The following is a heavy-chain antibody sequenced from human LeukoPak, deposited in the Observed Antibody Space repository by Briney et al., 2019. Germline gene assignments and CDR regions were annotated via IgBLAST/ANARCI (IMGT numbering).Heavy chain of an antibody. J-gene: IGHJ4*02. CDR2: INAYSGNT. CDR3: ARAHPNCGGDL. D-gene: IGHD2-21*02. CDR1: GYTFTSYG. V-gene: IGHV1-18*01. Sequence: ASVKVSCKASGYTFTSYGITWVRQAPGQGLEWMGWINAYSGNTTYAQKFQGRVTMTTDTSTSTAYMELRSLRSDDTAVYFCARAHPNCGGDLWGQGTLVTVSS.